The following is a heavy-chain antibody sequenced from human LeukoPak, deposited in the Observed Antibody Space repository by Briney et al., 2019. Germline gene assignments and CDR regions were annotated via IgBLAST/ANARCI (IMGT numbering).Heavy chain of an antibody. CDR3: ARVDSSDAGNFDY. Sequence: SSETLSLTCTVSGGSINDYYWSWLRQPPGKGLEWIAWIYYSGSTNYNPSLKSRVTISVDTSKNQFSLKLTSVTAAGTAVYYCARVDSSDAGNFDYWGQGTLVTVSS. CDR2: IYYSGST. V-gene: IGHV4-59*08. CDR1: GGSINDYY. J-gene: IGHJ4*02. D-gene: IGHD2-15*01.